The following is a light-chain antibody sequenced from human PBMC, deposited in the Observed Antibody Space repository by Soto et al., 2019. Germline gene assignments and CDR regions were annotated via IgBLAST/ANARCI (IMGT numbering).Light chain of an antibody. CDR1: SSDGGSYNL. Sequence: QSVLTQPASVSGSPGQSLTISCTGTSSDGGSYNLVSWYQQHPGKAPKLMIYEVSKRPSGVSNRFSGSKSGNTASLTISGLQAEDEADYYCCSYAGSSTFVYVFGTGTKVTVL. J-gene: IGLJ1*01. CDR3: CSYAGSSTFVYV. V-gene: IGLV2-23*02. CDR2: EVS.